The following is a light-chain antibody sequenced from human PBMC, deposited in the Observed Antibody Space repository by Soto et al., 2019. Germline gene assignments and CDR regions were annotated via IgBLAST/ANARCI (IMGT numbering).Light chain of an antibody. V-gene: IGKV1-39*01. Sequence: DIQMPQSPSSLSAAFGDRVTITCRPSQNIGKFLNWYQQRPGKAPTALIHATSTLQSGVSSRFSGSRSDTYFTLTITRLRPEDFATYVCQQSFNSQLASGGGTNVDIK. CDR1: QNIGKF. J-gene: IGKJ4*01. CDR3: QQSFNSQLA. CDR2: ATS.